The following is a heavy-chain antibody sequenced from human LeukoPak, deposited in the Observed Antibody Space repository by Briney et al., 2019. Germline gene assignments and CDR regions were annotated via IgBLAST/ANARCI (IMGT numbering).Heavy chain of an antibody. CDR2: TYYRSKWYN. J-gene: IGHJ4*02. Sequence: SQTLSLTCAISGDSVSSNSAAWNWIRQSPSRGLEWLARTYYRSKWYNDSAVSVKSRITIDPATSKNQLSLLLNSVSPEDTATYYCARDRGRILDYWGQGTLVTVSS. CDR3: ARDRGRILDY. V-gene: IGHV6-1*01. CDR1: GDSVSSNSAA. D-gene: IGHD2-15*01.